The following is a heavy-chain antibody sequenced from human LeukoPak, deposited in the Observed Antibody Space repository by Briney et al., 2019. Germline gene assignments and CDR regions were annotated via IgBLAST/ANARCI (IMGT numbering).Heavy chain of an antibody. D-gene: IGHD1-26*01. CDR2: IYYSGST. CDR1: GGSISSSSYY. V-gene: IGHV4-39*01. J-gene: IGHJ5*02. CDR3: ARHEYSGSYYGLSWFDP. Sequence: SETLSLTCTVSGGSISSSSYYWGWIRQPPGKGLEWIGSIYYSGSTYYNPSLKSRVTISVDTSKNQFSLKLSSVTAADTAVYCCARHEYSGSYYGLSWFDPWGQGTLVTVSS.